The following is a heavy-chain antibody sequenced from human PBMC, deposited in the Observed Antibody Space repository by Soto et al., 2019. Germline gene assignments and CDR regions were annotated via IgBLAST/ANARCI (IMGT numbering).Heavy chain of an antibody. J-gene: IGHJ5*02. Sequence: SETLSLTCTVSGGAVSSGTYYWSWIRQPPGKGLEWIGHIYLTGSTNYNPSLKSRVTMSLDTSRNQFSLKLSSVTAADTAVYYCTRGPPRVQWFDPWGLGTLVTVSS. CDR3: TRGPPRVQWFDP. CDR2: IYLTGST. V-gene: IGHV4-61*01. CDR1: GGAVSSGTYY.